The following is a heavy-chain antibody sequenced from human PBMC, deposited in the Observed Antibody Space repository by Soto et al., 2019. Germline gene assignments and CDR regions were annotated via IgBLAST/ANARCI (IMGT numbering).Heavy chain of an antibody. CDR3: AKAPPNEVVVAATPFYYGMDV. D-gene: IGHD2-15*01. J-gene: IGHJ6*02. CDR1: GFTFSSYA. CDR2: ISGSGGST. Sequence: GGSLRLSCAASGFTFSSYAMSWVRQAPGKGLEWVSAISGSGGSTYYADSVKGRFTISRDNSKNTLYLQMNSLRAEDTAVYYCAKAPPNEVVVAATPFYYGMDVWGQGTRVTVSS. V-gene: IGHV3-23*01.